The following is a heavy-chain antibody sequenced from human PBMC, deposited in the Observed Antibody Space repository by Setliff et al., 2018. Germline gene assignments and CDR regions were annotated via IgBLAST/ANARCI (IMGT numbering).Heavy chain of an antibody. V-gene: IGHV3-7*01. J-gene: IGHJ4*02. D-gene: IGHD6-19*01. Sequence: AGGSLRLSCAASGFIFSTYWMSWVRQAPGKGLEWVANIKQDGSDKYYVDSVKGRFTITRDNAKNSLYLQMNSLRAEDTAVYYCARLRGIAVPGAPKYYSPGYWGQGTLVTVSS. CDR3: ARLRGIAVPGAPKYYSPGY. CDR2: IKQDGSDK. CDR1: GFIFSTYW.